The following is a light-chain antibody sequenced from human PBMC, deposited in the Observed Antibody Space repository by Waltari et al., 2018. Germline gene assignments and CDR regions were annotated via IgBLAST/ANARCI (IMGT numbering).Light chain of an antibody. CDR3: QQRHDWPLN. CDR2: DAS. J-gene: IGKJ4*01. CDR1: QSVRRY. V-gene: IGKV3-11*01. Sequence: EILLTQSPVTLSVSPGERATLSCKASQSVRRYLAWYQQKPGQAPRLLLYDASNRDSGIPARFSGSGSGTDFTLTISNVEPEDFAVYYCQQRHDWPLNFGGGTKLEIK.